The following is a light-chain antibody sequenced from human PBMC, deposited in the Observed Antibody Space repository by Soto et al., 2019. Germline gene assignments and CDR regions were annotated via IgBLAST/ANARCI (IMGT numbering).Light chain of an antibody. J-gene: IGKJ1*01. CDR2: AAS. CDR3: QQSYSTTWT. CDR1: QGISTY. V-gene: IGKV1-39*01. Sequence: IQITQSPSSLSASVGDRVTITCRASQGISTYLNWYQQKPRKAPKLLIYAASSLQSGVPSRFSGSGSETDFTLTISSLQPENSATYSCQQSYSTTWTFGQGTKVDIK.